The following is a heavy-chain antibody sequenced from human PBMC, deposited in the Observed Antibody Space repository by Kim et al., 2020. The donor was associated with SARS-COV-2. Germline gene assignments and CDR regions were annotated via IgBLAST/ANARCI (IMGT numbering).Heavy chain of an antibody. J-gene: IGHJ5*02. CDR3: ARQSSYGFIWFDP. V-gene: IGHV4-39*01. Sequence: YNPAHTTRVAISMATSKGQFTLKVHSVTAADTAVYYCARQSSYGFIWFDPWGQGVLVTVSS. D-gene: IGHD5-18*01.